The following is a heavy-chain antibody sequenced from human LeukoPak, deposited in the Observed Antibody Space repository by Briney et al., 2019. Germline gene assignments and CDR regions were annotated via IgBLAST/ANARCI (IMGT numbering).Heavy chain of an antibody. J-gene: IGHJ6*02. D-gene: IGHD3-10*01. V-gene: IGHV1-2*02. CDR2: ISPTRGGT. Sequence: GASVKVSCKASGYSFTAYYIHWVRQAPGQGLEWMGRISPTRGGTKYAQKFLGRVSMTRDTSISTSYMELSSLRPDDTAVYYCASLEYASGSSKSYYYYDGRDIWGQGTMVTVSS. CDR1: GYSFTAYY. CDR3: ASLEYASGSSKSYYYYDGRDI.